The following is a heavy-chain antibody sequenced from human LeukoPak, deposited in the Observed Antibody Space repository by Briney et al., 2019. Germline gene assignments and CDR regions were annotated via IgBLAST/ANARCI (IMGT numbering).Heavy chain of an antibody. J-gene: IGHJ5*02. Sequence: PGRSLRLSCAASGFTFSSYAMHWVRQAPGKGLEWVAVISYDGSNKYYADPVKGRFTISRDNSKNTLYLQMNSLRAEDTAVYYCARDAIGYCSSTSCYAGWFDPWGQGTLVTVSS. V-gene: IGHV3-30*04. D-gene: IGHD2-2*01. CDR2: ISYDGSNK. CDR3: ARDAIGYCSSTSCYAGWFDP. CDR1: GFTFSSYA.